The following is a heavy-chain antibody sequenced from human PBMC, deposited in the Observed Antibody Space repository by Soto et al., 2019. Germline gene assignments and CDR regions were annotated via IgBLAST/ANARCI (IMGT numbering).Heavy chain of an antibody. CDR2: ISGSGDRS. CDR3: AQGGEGSCSQTSCLYFSDS. J-gene: IGHJ4*02. CDR1: GFTFSTYA. V-gene: IGHV3-23*01. D-gene: IGHD2-15*01. Sequence: EVQLLDSGGGLVQPGGSLRLSCAASGFTFSTYAMSWVRQAPGKGLAWVSTISGSGDRSYYATSVKGRFTSSRDNSRNTLDLQMNSLRVEDTAVYYCAQGGEGSCSQTSCLYFSDSWGQGTLVTVSS.